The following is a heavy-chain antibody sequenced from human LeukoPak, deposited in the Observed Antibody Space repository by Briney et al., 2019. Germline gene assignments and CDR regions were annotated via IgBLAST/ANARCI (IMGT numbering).Heavy chain of an antibody. D-gene: IGHD3-22*01. Sequence: GGSLRLSCAASGFTFSSSAMSWVRQAPGKGLEWVSAISNNGGYTYYADSVQGRFTISRDNSKSTLYLQMNSLRAEDTAVYYCARLAYYDSSGYLTDFDYWGQGTLVTVSS. CDR2: ISNNGGYT. J-gene: IGHJ4*02. CDR1: GFTFSSSA. CDR3: ARLAYYDSSGYLTDFDY. V-gene: IGHV3-23*01.